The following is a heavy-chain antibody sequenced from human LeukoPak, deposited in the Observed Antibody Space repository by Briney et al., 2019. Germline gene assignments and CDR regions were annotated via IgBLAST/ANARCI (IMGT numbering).Heavy chain of an antibody. Sequence: GGSLRLSCAASGFTFSSYGMSWVRQAPGKGLEWVANIKQDGSEKYYVDSVKGRFTISRDNAKNSLYLQMNSLRAEDTAVYYCARDDIYYYDSSGYYPDYWGQGTLVTVSS. CDR3: ARDDIYYYDSSGYYPDY. CDR1: GFTFSSYG. CDR2: IKQDGSEK. V-gene: IGHV3-7*01. J-gene: IGHJ4*02. D-gene: IGHD3-22*01.